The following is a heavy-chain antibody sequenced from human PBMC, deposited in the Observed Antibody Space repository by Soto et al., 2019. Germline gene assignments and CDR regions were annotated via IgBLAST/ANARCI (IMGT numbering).Heavy chain of an antibody. CDR3: AGPMVRGVTHDYYYYMDV. J-gene: IGHJ6*03. V-gene: IGHV3-48*01. D-gene: IGHD3-10*01. Sequence: EVQLVESGGGLVQPGGSLRLSCAASGFTFSSYSMNWVRQAPGKGLEWVSYISSSSSTIYYADSVKGRFTISRDNAKNSLYLQMNSLRAEDTAVYYCAGPMVRGVTHDYYYYMDVWGKGTTVTVSS. CDR2: ISSSSSTI. CDR1: GFTFSSYS.